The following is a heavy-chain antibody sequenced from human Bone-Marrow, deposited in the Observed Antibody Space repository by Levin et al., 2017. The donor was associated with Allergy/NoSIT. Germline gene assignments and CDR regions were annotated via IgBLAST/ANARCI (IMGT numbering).Heavy chain of an antibody. Sequence: PGGSLRLSCAASGFTFNNYGMSWVRQAPGKGLEWVSGISGSGSGTYYADSVKGRFTISRDNSKNTLYLQMNSLRAEDTAVYYCAKDMTEFYYWGQGTLVTVSS. V-gene: IGHV3-23*01. J-gene: IGHJ4*02. CDR2: ISGSGSGT. CDR3: AKDMTEFYY. D-gene: IGHD3-16*01. CDR1: GFTFNNYG.